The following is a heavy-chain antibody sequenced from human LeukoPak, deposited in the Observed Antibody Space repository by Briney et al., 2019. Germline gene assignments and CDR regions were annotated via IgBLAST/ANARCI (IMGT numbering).Heavy chain of an antibody. V-gene: IGHV3-43*02. CDR3: VTAPTRTYSVY. Sequence: PGGSLRLSCAASGFTFDDYAMHWVRQAPGKGLEWVSLISGDGGSTYYADSVKGRFTISRDNAKNSLFLQMNSLRAEDTAVYYCVTAPTRTYSVYWGQGTLVTVSS. D-gene: IGHD2-15*01. CDR2: ISGDGGST. J-gene: IGHJ4*02. CDR1: GFTFDDYA.